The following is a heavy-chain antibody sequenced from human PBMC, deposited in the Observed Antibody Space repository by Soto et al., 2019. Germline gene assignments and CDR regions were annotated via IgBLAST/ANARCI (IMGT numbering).Heavy chain of an antibody. J-gene: IGHJ4*02. Sequence: QLQLQESGPGLVKPSETLSLTCTVSGGSISSSSYYWGWIRQPPGKGLEWIGSIYYSGSTYYNPSLKSRVTISVDTSKNQFSLKLSSVTAADTAVYYCARQSLAVAGNRDYWGQGTLVTVSS. CDR2: IYYSGST. V-gene: IGHV4-39*01. D-gene: IGHD6-19*01. CDR1: GGSISSSSYY. CDR3: ARQSLAVAGNRDY.